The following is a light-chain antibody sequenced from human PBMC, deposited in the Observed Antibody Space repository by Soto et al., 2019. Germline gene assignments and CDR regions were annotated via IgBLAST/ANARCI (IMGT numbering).Light chain of an antibody. V-gene: IGKV3-20*01. Sequence: DIVFTQSPGTLPFSRAETASLSCTASQSVSSGHLAWYQQKPGEAPRLLIYGASSRATGIPDRFSGSGSGTDFTLTISRLEPEDYAVYYCQQYGHSLWTFGQGTKVDIK. CDR2: GAS. J-gene: IGKJ1*01. CDR1: QSVSSGH. CDR3: QQYGHSLWT.